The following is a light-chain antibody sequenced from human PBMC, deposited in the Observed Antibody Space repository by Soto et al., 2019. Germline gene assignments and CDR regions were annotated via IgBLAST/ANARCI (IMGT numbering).Light chain of an antibody. CDR3: QQRNNWPSIT. CDR1: QSVSSY. CDR2: DAS. Sequence: EIVLTQSPATQSLSPGERASLSCRASQSVSSYLAWYQQKPGQAPRLLIYDASNRATGIPVRFSGSGSGTDFTLTISSLEPEDFAVYYCQQRNNWPSITFGQGTRLEIK. J-gene: IGKJ5*01. V-gene: IGKV3-11*01.